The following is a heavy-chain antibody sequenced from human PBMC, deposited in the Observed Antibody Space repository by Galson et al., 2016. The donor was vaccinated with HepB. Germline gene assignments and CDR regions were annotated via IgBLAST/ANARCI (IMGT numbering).Heavy chain of an antibody. CDR2: ISSSSSSI. Sequence: SLRLSCAASGFTFSSYWMHWVRQAPGKGLEWVSYISSSSSSIYYADSVKGRFTISRDNAKNSVYLQMNSLRVEDTAVYYCARGGIASSYGLDVWGQGTTVTVSS. D-gene: IGHD6-6*01. V-gene: IGHV3-48*04. CDR1: GFTFSSYW. CDR3: ARGGIASSYGLDV. J-gene: IGHJ6*02.